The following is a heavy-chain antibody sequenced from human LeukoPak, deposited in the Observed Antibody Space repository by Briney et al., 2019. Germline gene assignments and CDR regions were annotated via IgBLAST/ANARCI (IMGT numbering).Heavy chain of an antibody. J-gene: IGHJ2*01. V-gene: IGHV4-59*01. D-gene: IGHD3-16*02. CDR3: ARGHYVWGSYRPWYFDL. CDR1: GGSISSYY. CDR2: IYYSGST. Sequence: SETLSLTCTVSGGSISSYYWSWIRQPPGKGLEWIGYIYYSGSTNYNPSLKSRVTISVDTSKNQFSLKLSPVTAADTAVYYCARGHYVWGSYRPWYFDLWGRGTLVTVSS.